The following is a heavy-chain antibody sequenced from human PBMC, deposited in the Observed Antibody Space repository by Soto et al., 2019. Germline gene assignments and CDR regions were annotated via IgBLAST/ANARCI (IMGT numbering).Heavy chain of an antibody. CDR1: GGSMSSYY. D-gene: IGHD6-13*01. V-gene: IGHV4-59*01. Sequence: SETLSLTCTVSGGSMSSYYWNWMRQPPGKGLEWIGYIYYSGSTTYSPSLKSRVTISVDSSKNQFSLKVTSVTAADTAVYYCARVRGTAGKRYFDYWGQGTLVTVSS. CDR3: ARVRGTAGKRYFDY. CDR2: IYYSGST. J-gene: IGHJ4*02.